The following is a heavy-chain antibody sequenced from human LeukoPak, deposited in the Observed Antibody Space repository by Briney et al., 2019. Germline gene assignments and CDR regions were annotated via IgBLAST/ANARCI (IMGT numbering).Heavy chain of an antibody. CDR2: ISSSGSTI. CDR1: GFTFSSYE. J-gene: IGHJ6*03. V-gene: IGHV3-48*03. CDR3: ARDGDYYGSGSYWQNYYYYMDV. D-gene: IGHD3-10*01. Sequence: GGSLRLSCAASGFTFSSYEMNWVRQAPGKGLEWVSYISSSGSTIYYADSVMGRFTISRDNAKNSLYLQMNSLRAEDTAVYYCARDGDYYGSGSYWQNYYYYMDVWGKGTTVTISS.